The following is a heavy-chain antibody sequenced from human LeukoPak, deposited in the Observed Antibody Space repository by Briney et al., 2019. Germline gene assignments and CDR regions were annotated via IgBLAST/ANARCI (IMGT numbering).Heavy chain of an antibody. CDR1: GFTFSSYG. Sequence: GGSLRLSCAASGFTFSSYGMHWVRQAPGKGLEWVAVISYDGSNKYYADSVKGRFTISRDNSKNTLYLQMNSLRAEDTAVYYCAKGFMALYYFDYWGQGTLVTVSS. D-gene: IGHD5-24*01. CDR2: ISYDGSNK. CDR3: AKGFMALYYFDY. J-gene: IGHJ4*02. V-gene: IGHV3-30*18.